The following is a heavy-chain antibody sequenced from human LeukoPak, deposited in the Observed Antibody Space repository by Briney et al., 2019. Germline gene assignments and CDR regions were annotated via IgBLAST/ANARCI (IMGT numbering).Heavy chain of an antibody. J-gene: IGHJ6*03. CDR1: GYTFTSYG. V-gene: IGHV1-18*01. Sequence: GASVEVSCKASGYTFTSYGISWVRQAPGQGLEWMGWISAYNGNTNYAQKLQGRVTMTTDTSTSTAYMELRSLRSDDTAVYYCAAHPHCSSTSCYPYYYYYYMDVWGKGTTVTVSS. D-gene: IGHD2-2*01. CDR2: ISAYNGNT. CDR3: AAHPHCSSTSCYPYYYYYYMDV.